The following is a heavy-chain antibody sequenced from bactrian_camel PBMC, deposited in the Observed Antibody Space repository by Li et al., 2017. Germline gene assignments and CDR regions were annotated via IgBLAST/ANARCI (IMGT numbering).Heavy chain of an antibody. J-gene: IGHJ4*01. D-gene: IGHD5*01. CDR1: GFTFRSYW. V-gene: IGHV3S1*01. CDR3: AKESYGLGVD. Sequence: HVQLVESGGGLVQPGGSLRLSCAASGFTFRSYWVYWVRQAPGKGLEWVSSISSGGSSTYYADSVKGRFTISRDNAKNTVYLLLNSLKTEDMAMYYCAKESYGLGVDWGQGTQVTVS. CDR2: ISSGGSST.